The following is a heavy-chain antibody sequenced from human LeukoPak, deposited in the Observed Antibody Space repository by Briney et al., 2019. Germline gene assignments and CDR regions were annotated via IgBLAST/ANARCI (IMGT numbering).Heavy chain of an antibody. D-gene: IGHD6-13*01. V-gene: IGHV7-4-1*02. J-gene: IGHJ4*02. CDR1: GGTFSSYA. CDR2: INTNTGNP. Sequence: ASVKVSCKASGGTFSSYAISWVRQAPGQGLEWMGWINTNTGNPTYAQGFTGRFVFSLDTPVSTAYLQISSLKAEDTAVYYCARDSGGSSLFDYRGQGTLVTVSS. CDR3: ARDSGGSSLFDY.